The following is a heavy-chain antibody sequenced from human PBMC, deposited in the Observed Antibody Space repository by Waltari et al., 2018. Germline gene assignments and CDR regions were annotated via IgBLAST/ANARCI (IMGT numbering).Heavy chain of an antibody. V-gene: IGHV3-53*01. CDR3: AREHYGGGF. D-gene: IGHD4-17*01. CDR2: IYSGGTT. Sequence: EVQLVESGGGLIQPGGSLRLSCAASGFTGRSNYMTWVRQAPGKGLEWVSVIYSGGTTYYADSVKGRFTISRDNSKNTVYLQLNSLTVEDTAVYYCAREHYGGGFWGQGTLVTVSS. J-gene: IGHJ4*02. CDR1: GFTGRSNY.